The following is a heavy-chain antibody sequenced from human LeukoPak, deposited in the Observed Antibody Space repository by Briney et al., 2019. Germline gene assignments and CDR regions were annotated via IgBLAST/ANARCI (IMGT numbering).Heavy chain of an antibody. CDR2: ISRNGAAT. CDR1: GLSFGDYT. Sequence: PGGSLRLSCEASGLSFGDYTMHWVRQPPGKGLGWVSLISRNGAATKYADSVRGRFRISRDNSKNSLYLQMNSLTTEDIAFYYCAKDGREGAFDVWGQGTLVTVSS. V-gene: IGHV3-43*01. CDR3: AKDGREGAFDV. J-gene: IGHJ3*01. D-gene: IGHD1-26*01.